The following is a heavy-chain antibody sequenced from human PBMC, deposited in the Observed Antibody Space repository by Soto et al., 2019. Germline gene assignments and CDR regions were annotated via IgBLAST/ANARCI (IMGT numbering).Heavy chain of an antibody. V-gene: IGHV3-48*03. J-gene: IGHJ6*02. CDR2: ISSSGSTI. D-gene: IGHD1-1*01. Sequence: GGSLRLSCAASGFTFSSYEMNWVRQAPGKGLEWVSYISSSGSTIYYADSVKGRFTISRDNAKNSLYLQMNSLRAEDTAVYYCAKGKESTAADYYYALDVWGQGTTVTVSS. CDR1: GFTFSSYE. CDR3: AKGKESTAADYYYALDV.